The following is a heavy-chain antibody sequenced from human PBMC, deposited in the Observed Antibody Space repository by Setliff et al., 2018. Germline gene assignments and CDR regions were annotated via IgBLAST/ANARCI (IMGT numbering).Heavy chain of an antibody. D-gene: IGHD6-6*01. CDR3: ARSLAARIYYFDY. CDR2: INPNSGGT. Sequence: VASVKVSCKASGYTFTGYYMHWVRQAPGQGLEWMGWINPNSGGTNYAQKFQGWVTMTRDTSISTAYMELSRLRSDDTAVYYCARSLAARIYYFDYWGQGTLVTVSS. J-gene: IGHJ4*02. CDR1: GYTFTGYY. V-gene: IGHV1-2*04.